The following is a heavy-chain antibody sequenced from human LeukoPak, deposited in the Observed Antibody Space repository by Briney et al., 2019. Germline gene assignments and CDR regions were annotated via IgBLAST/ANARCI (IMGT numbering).Heavy chain of an antibody. CDR3: ARVLGAYDDY. D-gene: IGHD5-12*01. V-gene: IGHV3-30-3*01. CDR2: ISYDGSNK. J-gene: IGHJ4*02. Sequence: GRSLRLSCAASGFTFSSYAMHWVRQAPGKGLEWVAVISYDGSNKYYADSVKGRFIISRDNSKNTLYLQMNSLRAEDTAVYYCARVLGAYDDYWGQGTLVTVSS. CDR1: GFTFSSYA.